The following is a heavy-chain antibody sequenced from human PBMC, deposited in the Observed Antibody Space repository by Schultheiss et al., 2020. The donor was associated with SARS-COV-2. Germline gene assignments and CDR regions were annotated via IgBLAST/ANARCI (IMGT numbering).Heavy chain of an antibody. CDR1: GFTFSSYA. V-gene: IGHV3-48*01. CDR2: ISSSGSTI. Sequence: GGSLRLSCAASGFTFSSYAMSWVRQAPGKGLEWVSYISSSGSTIYYADSVKGRFTISRDNSKNTLYLQMNSLRAEDTAVYYCAREKRGIADYFDYWGQGTLVTVSS. D-gene: IGHD7-27*01. CDR3: AREKRGIADYFDY. J-gene: IGHJ4*02.